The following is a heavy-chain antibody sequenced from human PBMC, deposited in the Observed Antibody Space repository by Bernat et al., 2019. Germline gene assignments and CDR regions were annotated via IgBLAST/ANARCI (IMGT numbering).Heavy chain of an antibody. V-gene: IGHV4-31*03. CDR3: ARDVLRSSSWYSRQPDAFDI. CDR1: GGSISSGGYY. CDR2: IYYSGST. J-gene: IGHJ3*02. Sequence: QVQLQESGPGLVKPSQTLSLTCTVSGGSISSGGYYWSWIRQHPGKGLAWIGYIYYSGSTYYNPSLKSRVTISVDTSKNQFSLKLSSVTAADTAVYYCARDVLRSSSWYSRQPDAFDIWGQGTMVTVSS. D-gene: IGHD6-13*01.